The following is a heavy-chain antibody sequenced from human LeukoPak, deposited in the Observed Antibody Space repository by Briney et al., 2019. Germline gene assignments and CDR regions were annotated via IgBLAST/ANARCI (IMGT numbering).Heavy chain of an antibody. D-gene: IGHD1-14*01. Sequence: SETLSLTCAVYGGSFSGYYWSWIRQPPGEGLEWIGEINHSGSTNYNPSLKSRVTISVDTSKNQFSLKLSSVTAADTAVYYCARVSRNPFYYYYYYMDVWGKGTTVTVSS. V-gene: IGHV4-34*01. CDR3: ARVSRNPFYYYYYYMDV. J-gene: IGHJ6*03. CDR1: GGSFSGYY. CDR2: INHSGST.